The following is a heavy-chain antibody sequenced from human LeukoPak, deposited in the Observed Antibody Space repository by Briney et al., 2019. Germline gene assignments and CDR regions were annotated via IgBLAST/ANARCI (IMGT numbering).Heavy chain of an antibody. CDR1: GYTFTGYY. CDR2: VNPNSGDT. V-gene: IGHV1-2*02. Sequence: ASVKVSCKASGYTFTGYYLHWVRQAPGQGLEWMGCVNPNSGDTNYAQKFQGSVTMTRDTSISTVYMELSRLRSDDTAVYYCASRLSGSYSRFDYWGQGTLVTVSS. D-gene: IGHD1-26*01. J-gene: IGHJ4*02. CDR3: ASRLSGSYSRFDY.